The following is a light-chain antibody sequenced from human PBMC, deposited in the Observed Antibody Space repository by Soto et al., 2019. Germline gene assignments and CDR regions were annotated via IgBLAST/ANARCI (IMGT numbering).Light chain of an antibody. Sequence: QTVVTQPPSVSGAPGQRVTISCTGSSSSIGTGYDVHWYQQLPGTAPKLLIYGNSNRPSGVPDRFSGSKSGTSASLAITGLQVEDEADYYCQSYDSSLSGWVFGGGTQLTVL. CDR1: SSSIGTGYD. J-gene: IGLJ3*02. CDR2: GNS. V-gene: IGLV1-40*01. CDR3: QSYDSSLSGWV.